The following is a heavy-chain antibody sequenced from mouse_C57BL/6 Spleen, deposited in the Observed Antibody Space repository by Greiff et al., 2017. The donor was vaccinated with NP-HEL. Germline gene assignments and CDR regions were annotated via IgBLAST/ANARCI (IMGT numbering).Heavy chain of an antibody. V-gene: IGHV5-4*01. J-gene: IGHJ3*01. D-gene: IGHD3-2*02. CDR2: ISDGGSYT. Sequence: EVKLMESGGGLVKPGGSLKLSCAASGFTFSSYAMSWVRQTPEKRLEWVATISDGGSYTYYPDNVKGRFTISRDNAKNNLYLQMSHLKSEDTAMYYCAREGAGYGSWFAYWGQGTLVTVSA. CDR1: GFTFSSYA. CDR3: AREGAGYGSWFAY.